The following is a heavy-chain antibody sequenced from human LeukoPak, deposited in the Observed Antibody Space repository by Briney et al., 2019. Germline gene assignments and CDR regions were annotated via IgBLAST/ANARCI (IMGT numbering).Heavy chain of an antibody. D-gene: IGHD6-13*01. CDR2: IYYSGST. V-gene: IGHV4-30-4*01. CDR1: GGSISSGDYY. CDR3: ARGRQQLGRMYYYYGMDV. Sequence: SQTLSLTCTVSGGSISSGDYYWSWIRQPPGKGLEWIGYIYYSGSTYYNPSLKSRVTISVDTSKNQFSLQLNSVTPEDTAVYYCARGRQQLGRMYYYYGMDVWGQGTTVTVSS. J-gene: IGHJ6*02.